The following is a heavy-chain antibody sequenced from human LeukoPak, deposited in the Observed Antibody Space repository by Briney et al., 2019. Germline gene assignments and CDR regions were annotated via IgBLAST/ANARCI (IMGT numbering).Heavy chain of an antibody. J-gene: IGHJ4*02. Sequence: SGPTLVNPTQTLTLTCTFSGFSLSTAGVRVSWIRQPPGKALEWLARIDWDDDKFYSPSLKTRLTISQDTSKNQVVLTMTNMDPVDTATYYCARILSDSGSYYFDYWGQGTLVTVSS. V-gene: IGHV2-70*04. CDR1: GFSLSTAGVR. D-gene: IGHD3-10*01. CDR3: ARILSDSGSYYFDY. CDR2: IDWDDDK.